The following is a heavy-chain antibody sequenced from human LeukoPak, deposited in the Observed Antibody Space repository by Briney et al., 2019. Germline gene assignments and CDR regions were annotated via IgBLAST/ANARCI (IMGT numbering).Heavy chain of an antibody. CDR3: ARHGEGGYSSSWFDY. CDR1: GYSFTNYW. Sequence: GESLKISRKGSGYSFTNYWIGWVRQMPGKGLEWMGIIYPGDSDTRYSPSFQGQVTISADKSISTAYLQWSSLKASDTAMYYCARHGEGGYSSSWFDYWGQGTLVTVSS. D-gene: IGHD6-13*01. CDR2: IYPGDSDT. V-gene: IGHV5-51*01. J-gene: IGHJ4*02.